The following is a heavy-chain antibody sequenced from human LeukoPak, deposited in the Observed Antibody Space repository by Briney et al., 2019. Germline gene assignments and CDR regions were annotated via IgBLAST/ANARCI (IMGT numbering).Heavy chain of an antibody. D-gene: IGHD5-24*01. CDR2: IYYSGST. V-gene: IGHV4-31*03. CDR3: ARGGDGYYFDY. J-gene: IGHJ4*02. CDR1: GGSISSGGYY. Sequence: SQTLSLTCTVSGGSISSGGYYWSWIRQHPGKGLEWIGYIYYSGSTYYNPSLKSRVTISVDTSKNQFSLKLSSVTAADTAVYYCARGGDGYYFDYWGQGTLATVSS.